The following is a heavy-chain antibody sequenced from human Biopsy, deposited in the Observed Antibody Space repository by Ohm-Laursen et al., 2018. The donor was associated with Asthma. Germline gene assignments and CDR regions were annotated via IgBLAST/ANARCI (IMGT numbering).Heavy chain of an antibody. CDR1: GFRFDDYA. Sequence: LTLTCAASGFRFDDYAMYWVRQAPGKGLEWVAGISWNSGNIGYAVSVKGRFIVSRDNVKNSLYLQMNSLRAEDTALYYCAKDMGAGGNDPDSFIGYYGMDVRGQGTTVTVSS. J-gene: IGHJ6*02. D-gene: IGHD3-16*01. V-gene: IGHV3-9*01. CDR2: ISWNSGNI. CDR3: AKDMGAGGNDPDSFIGYYGMDV.